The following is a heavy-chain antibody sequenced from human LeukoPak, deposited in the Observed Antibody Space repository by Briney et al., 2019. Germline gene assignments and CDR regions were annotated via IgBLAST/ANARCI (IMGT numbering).Heavy chain of an antibody. Sequence: GASVKVSCKASGGTFSSYAISWVRQAPGQGLEWMGGIIPIFGTANYAQKFQGRVTITADESTSTAYMELSSLRSEDTAVYYCARDQQRLGINLDQGNLVTESS. CDR1: GGTFSSYA. D-gene: IGHD6-19*01. CDR2: IIPIFGTA. V-gene: IGHV1-69*13. J-gene: IGHJ4*02. CDR3: ARDQQRLGIN.